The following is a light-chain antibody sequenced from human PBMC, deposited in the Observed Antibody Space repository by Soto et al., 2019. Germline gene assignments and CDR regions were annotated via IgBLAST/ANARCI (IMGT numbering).Light chain of an antibody. CDR2: EGS. CDR1: SSDVGSYNL. Sequence: QSVLIQPASVSGSPGESITISCTGTSSDVGSYNLVSWYQQHPGKAPKLMIYEGSKRPSGVSNRFSGSKSGNTASLTISGLQAEDEADYYCCSYAGSSTLVFGGGTKVTVL. J-gene: IGLJ3*02. V-gene: IGLV2-23*01. CDR3: CSYAGSSTLV.